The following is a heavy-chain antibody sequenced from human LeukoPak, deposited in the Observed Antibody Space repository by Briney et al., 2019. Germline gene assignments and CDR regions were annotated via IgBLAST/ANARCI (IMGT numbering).Heavy chain of an antibody. CDR2: ISSSSSYI. Sequence: GGSLRLSCAASGFTFSSHSMNWVRQAPGKGLEWVSSISSSSSYIYYADSVKGRFTISRDNAKNSLYLQMNSLRAEDTAVYYCARVVGATKLDYWGQGTLVTVSS. CDR1: GFTFSSHS. D-gene: IGHD1-26*01. CDR3: ARVVGATKLDY. V-gene: IGHV3-21*01. J-gene: IGHJ4*02.